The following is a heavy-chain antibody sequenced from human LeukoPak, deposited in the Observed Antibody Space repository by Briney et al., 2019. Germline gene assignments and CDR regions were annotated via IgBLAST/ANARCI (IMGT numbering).Heavy chain of an antibody. Sequence: GGSLRLSCAASGFTFSNYWMSWVRQAPGKGLEWVSGISGSGDSTYYADSVKGRFTISRDKSRNTLYLQMNSLGAADTAVYYCAKDLTPGNAWGSYRFDYWGQGTLVTVSS. J-gene: IGHJ4*02. CDR1: GFTFSNYW. CDR3: AKDLTPGNAWGSYRFDY. D-gene: IGHD3-16*02. CDR2: ISGSGDST. V-gene: IGHV3-23*01.